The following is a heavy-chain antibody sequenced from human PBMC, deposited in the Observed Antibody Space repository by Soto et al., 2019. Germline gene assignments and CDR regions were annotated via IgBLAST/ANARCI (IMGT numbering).Heavy chain of an antibody. J-gene: IGHJ6*02. D-gene: IGHD3-16*01. CDR3: ANSKGGTFLGYHGMDI. CDR1: GGTFSSRA. Sequence: QVQLVQSGPEVKKTGTSVKVSCKASGGTFSSRAISWVRQAPGQGLEWMGGIIPVFGRVNYAEKFQDRVTITAEESTGTVYMGLRRLRSEDTALYYCANSKGGTFLGYHGMDIWGQGTTVSVSS. V-gene: IGHV1-69*01. CDR2: IIPVFGRV.